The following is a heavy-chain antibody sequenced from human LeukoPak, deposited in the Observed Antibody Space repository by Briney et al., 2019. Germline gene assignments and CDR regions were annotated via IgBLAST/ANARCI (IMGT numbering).Heavy chain of an antibody. CDR3: ARTPNNRYNWFDP. J-gene: IGHJ5*02. V-gene: IGHV3-11*01. Sequence: GGSLRLSCAAPGFTFSDYYMSWIRQAPGKGLEWVSYISSSGSTIYYADSVKGRFTISRDNAKNSLYLQMNSLRTEDTAVYYCARTPNNRYNWFDPWGQGTLVTVSS. CDR1: GFTFSDYY. D-gene: IGHD1/OR15-1a*01. CDR2: ISSSGSTI.